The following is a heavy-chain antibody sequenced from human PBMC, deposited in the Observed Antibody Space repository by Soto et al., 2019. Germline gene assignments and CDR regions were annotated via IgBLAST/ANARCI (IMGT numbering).Heavy chain of an antibody. D-gene: IGHD6-25*01. CDR2: IGAAGDP. CDR3: ARASTRRLPRRADYYYALDV. V-gene: IGHV3-13*05. Sequence: PGGSLRLSCATSGFTFSNFDMPWVRQVPGKGLEWVSAIGAAGDPYYLGSVKGRFTISRENAKNSVYLQLNDLRAGDSAVYYCARASTRRLPRRADYYYALDVWGQGPTVTVSS. CDR1: GFTFSNFD. J-gene: IGHJ6*02.